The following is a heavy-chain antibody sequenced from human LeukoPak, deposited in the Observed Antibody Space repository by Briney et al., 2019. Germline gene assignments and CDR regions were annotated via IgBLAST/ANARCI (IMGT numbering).Heavy chain of an antibody. Sequence: GGSLRLSCAASGFTFSSYWMHWVRQAPGKGLVWVSRINTDGSSTNYADSVKGRFTISRDNAKNTLYLQMNSLRAEDTAVYYCAELGITMIGGVWGKGTTVTISS. D-gene: IGHD3-10*02. CDR3: AELGITMIGGV. V-gene: IGHV3-74*01. J-gene: IGHJ6*04. CDR1: GFTFSSYW. CDR2: INTDGSST.